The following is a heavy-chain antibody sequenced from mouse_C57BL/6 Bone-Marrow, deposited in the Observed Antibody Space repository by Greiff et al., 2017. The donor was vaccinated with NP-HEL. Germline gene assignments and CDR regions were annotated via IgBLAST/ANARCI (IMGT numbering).Heavy chain of an antibody. CDR3: TLIRGFAY. CDR1: GFTFSSYA. Sequence: EVKLMESGEGLVKPGGSLKLSCAASGFTFSSYAMSWVRQTPEKRLEWVAYISSGGDYISYADTVKGRFTISRDNARNTLYLQMSRLKAEDTAMYYCTLIRGFAYWGQGTLVTVSA. J-gene: IGHJ3*01. V-gene: IGHV5-9-1*02. CDR2: ISSGGDYI.